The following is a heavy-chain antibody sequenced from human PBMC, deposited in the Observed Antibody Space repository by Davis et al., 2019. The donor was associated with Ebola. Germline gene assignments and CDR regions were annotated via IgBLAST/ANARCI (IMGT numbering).Heavy chain of an antibody. CDR3: AGEDTATDLDY. CDR2: ISAYNGNT. D-gene: IGHD5-18*01. Sequence: ASALVLCYASSYTSSSYGISWVRPAPGHGRQWRGWISAYNGNTNYAQKPEGRGTMTTDTYTSAAYMELRSLGSDDTAVYYCAGEDTATDLDYWGQGTLVTVSS. J-gene: IGHJ4*02. V-gene: IGHV1-18*04. CDR1: SYTSSSYG.